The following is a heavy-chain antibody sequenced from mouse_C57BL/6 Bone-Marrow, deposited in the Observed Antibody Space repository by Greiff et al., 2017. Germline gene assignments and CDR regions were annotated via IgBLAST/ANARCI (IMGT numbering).Heavy chain of an antibody. CDR3: ARGDSSGYNY. CDR1: GYAFTNYL. Sequence: QVQLKQSGAELVRPGTSVKVSCKASGYAFTNYLIEWVKQRPGQGLEWIGVINPGSGGTNYNEKFKGKATLTADKSSSTAYMQLSSLTSEDSAVXFCARGDSSGYNYWGQGTTLTVSS. CDR2: INPGSGGT. V-gene: IGHV1-54*01. D-gene: IGHD3-2*02. J-gene: IGHJ2*01.